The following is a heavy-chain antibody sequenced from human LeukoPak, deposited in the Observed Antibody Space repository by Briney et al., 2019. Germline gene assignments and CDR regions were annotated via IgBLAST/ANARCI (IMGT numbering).Heavy chain of an antibody. D-gene: IGHD3-16*01. V-gene: IGHV3-7*03. J-gene: IGHJ4*02. CDR1: GITFSRLW. CDR3: ASGGHLDY. CDR2: INQDGSEK. Sequence: GGSLRLSCAASGITFSRLWMSWVRQAPGKGLQWVANINQDGSEKHYVDSVKGRFPISRDNAENSLYLQMNSLRAEDTAVYYCASGGHLDYWGQGALVTVAS.